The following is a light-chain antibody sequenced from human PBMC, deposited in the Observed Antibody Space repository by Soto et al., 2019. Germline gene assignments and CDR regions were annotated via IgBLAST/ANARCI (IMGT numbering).Light chain of an antibody. CDR3: QQSFIAPYT. CDR2: TAS. J-gene: IGKJ2*01. Sequence: DIQMTQSPSSLSASVGDGVIITCRASQSISNYLSWYQQKPGKAPYLLIYTASDLENGVPSRFSGGGSGTDFTLTISSLQPEDFATYYCQQSFIAPYTFGQGTKVEIK. CDR1: QSISNY. V-gene: IGKV1-39*01.